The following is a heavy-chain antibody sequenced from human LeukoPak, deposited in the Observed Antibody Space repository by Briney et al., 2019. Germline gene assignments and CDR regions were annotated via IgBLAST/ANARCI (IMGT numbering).Heavy chain of an antibody. CDR3: ARDQDGYNLFDY. CDR1: GFTFGHHS. V-gene: IGHV3-33*01. J-gene: IGHJ4*02. Sequence: GGSLRLSCAASGFTFGHHSMHWVRQAPGKGLEWVAIIWYDGSEKYYADSVKGRLTISRDNSKNTLYLEINSLRTEDTGVYYCARDQDGYNLFDYWGQGTLVTVSS. D-gene: IGHD5-24*01. CDR2: IWYDGSEK.